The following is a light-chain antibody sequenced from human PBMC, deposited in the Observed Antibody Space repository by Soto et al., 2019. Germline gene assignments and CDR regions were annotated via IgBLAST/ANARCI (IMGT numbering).Light chain of an antibody. J-gene: IGLJ2*01. CDR3: SSYTSSSTLV. CDR2: DVS. CDR1: ISAVGGYNY. V-gene: IGLV2-14*01. Sequence: QSALTQPASVSGSPGQSITISCTGTISAVGGYNYVSWYQQHPGKAPKLMIYDVSNRPSGVSNRFSGSKSGNTASLTISGLEAEDEADYSCSSYTSSSTLVFGGGTQLTVL.